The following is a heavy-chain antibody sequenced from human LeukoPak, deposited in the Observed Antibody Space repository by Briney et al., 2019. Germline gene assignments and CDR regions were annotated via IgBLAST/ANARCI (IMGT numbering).Heavy chain of an antibody. CDR2: IYPGDSDT. J-gene: IGHJ4*02. V-gene: IGHV5-51*01. CDR1: GYSFTSYW. D-gene: IGHD1/OR15-1a*01. CDR3: AITRREQDGDYFDY. Sequence: GESLKISCKGSGYSFTSYWIGWVRQMPGKGLEWMGIIYPGDSDTRYSPSVQGQVTISADKSISTAYLQLSRLKASDAAMYYCAITRREQDGDYFDYWGQGTLVTVSS.